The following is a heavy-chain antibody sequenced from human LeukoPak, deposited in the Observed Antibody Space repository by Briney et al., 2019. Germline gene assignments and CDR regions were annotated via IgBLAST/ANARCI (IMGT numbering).Heavy chain of an antibody. Sequence: GASVKVSCKASGYTFTGYYMHWVRQAPGQGLEWMGWINPNSGGTNYAQKFQGRVTMTRDTSISTAYMELSSLRSEDTAVYYCARERTMAYAFDIWGQGTMVTVSS. CDR3: ARERTMAYAFDI. V-gene: IGHV1-2*02. CDR1: GYTFTGYY. CDR2: INPNSGGT. J-gene: IGHJ3*02. D-gene: IGHD5-24*01.